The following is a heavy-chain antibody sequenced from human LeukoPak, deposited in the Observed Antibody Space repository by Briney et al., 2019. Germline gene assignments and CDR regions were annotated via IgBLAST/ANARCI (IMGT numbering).Heavy chain of an antibody. Sequence: GGSLRLSCATSGFTFSIYGMHWVRQAPGKGLEWVAVISYDGSNKYYADSVKGRFTISRDNSKNTLYLQMSNLRAEDTAVYHCASDSSPDYWGQGTLVTVSS. CDR1: GFTFSIYG. D-gene: IGHD2-2*01. CDR2: ISYDGSNK. CDR3: ASDSSPDY. V-gene: IGHV3-30*03. J-gene: IGHJ4*02.